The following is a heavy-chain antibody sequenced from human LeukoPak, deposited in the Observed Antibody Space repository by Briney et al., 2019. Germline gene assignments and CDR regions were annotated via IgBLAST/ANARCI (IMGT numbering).Heavy chain of an antibody. D-gene: IGHD1-26*01. CDR1: GGSITNYY. J-gene: IGHJ4*02. V-gene: IGHV4-59*01. Sequence: PSGTLSLTCTVSGGSITNYYWSWIRQPPGKGLEWIGSIYYSGNTNYNPSLKSRVTISVDTSKNQFSLKLTSVTAADTAVYYCTRVMVGATTDYWGQGTLVTVSS. CDR2: IYYSGNT. CDR3: TRVMVGATTDY.